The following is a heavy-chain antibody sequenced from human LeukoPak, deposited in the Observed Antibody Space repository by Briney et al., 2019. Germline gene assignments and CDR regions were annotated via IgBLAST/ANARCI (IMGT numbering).Heavy chain of an antibody. D-gene: IGHD2-2*01. CDR3: ARDTAKAAIGTYYYYYYGMDV. J-gene: IGHJ6*02. CDR1: GFTFSSYW. Sequence: PGGSLRLSCAASGFTFSSYWMSWVRQAPGKGLEWVANVKQDGSEKYYVDSVKGRFTISRDNAKNSLYLQMNSLRAEDTAVYYCARDTAKAAIGTYYYYYYGMDVWGQGTTVTVSS. CDR2: VKQDGSEK. V-gene: IGHV3-7*04.